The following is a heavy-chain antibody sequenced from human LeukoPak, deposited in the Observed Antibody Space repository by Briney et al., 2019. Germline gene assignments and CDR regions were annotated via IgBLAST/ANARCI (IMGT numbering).Heavy chain of an antibody. CDR1: GYTFTIYY. CDR3: ARGRTLFDY. CDR2: INPSGGAT. V-gene: IGHV1-46*01. J-gene: IGHJ4*02. Sequence: ASVTVSCTASGYTFTIYYMHWVRQAPGQGLEWMGIINPSGGATTYAQQFQDRVTMTRDTSTSTVYMELSSLRSEDTAVYYCARGRTLFDYWGQGTLVTVSS.